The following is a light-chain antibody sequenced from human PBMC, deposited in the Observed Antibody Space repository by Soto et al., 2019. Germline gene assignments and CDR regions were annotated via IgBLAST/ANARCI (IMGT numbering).Light chain of an antibody. J-gene: IGLJ7*01. CDR2: EVT. V-gene: IGLV2-14*01. CDR3: TSYTGTSTVV. CDR1: SSDVGAFNY. Sequence: QSALTQPASVSGSPGQSITISCTGTSSDVGAFNYVSWYQQHPGRAPKLMIYEVTYRPSGFSDRFSGSKSGNTASLTISGVQAEDEADYYCTSYTGTSTVVFGGGTQLTVL.